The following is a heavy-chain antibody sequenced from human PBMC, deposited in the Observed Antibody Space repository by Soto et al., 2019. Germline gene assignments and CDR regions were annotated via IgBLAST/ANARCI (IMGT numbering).Heavy chain of an antibody. Sequence: SGPTLVNPRQTLTLTCVFSGFSLSTTGEGVAWIRQPPGKALEWLALIYWNDDKYYSTSLKTRLTISKDTSKNQVVLTMTNMDPVDTATYYCARTAYDYVWGSYRYGWFDPWGQGTLVTVSS. D-gene: IGHD3-16*02. CDR1: GFSLSTTGEG. V-gene: IGHV2-70*01. CDR3: ARTAYDYVWGSYRYGWFDP. CDR2: IYWNDDK. J-gene: IGHJ5*02.